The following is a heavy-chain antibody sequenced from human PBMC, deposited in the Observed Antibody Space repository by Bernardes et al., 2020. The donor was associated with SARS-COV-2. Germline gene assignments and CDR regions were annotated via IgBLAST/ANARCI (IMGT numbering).Heavy chain of an antibody. CDR3: SRGLNYYDSSGYPAL. Sequence: ASMKVSCKASGYSLTTFYMHWVRQTPRHGLEWMGWINPYSGATNYAQKFQGRVTVTSDTSTNTVHIELRRLTSDDTAVYYCSRGLNYYDSSGYPALWGQGTLVTVSS. CDR1: GYSLTTFY. V-gene: IGHV1-2*02. J-gene: IGHJ4*02. CDR2: INPYSGAT. D-gene: IGHD3-22*01.